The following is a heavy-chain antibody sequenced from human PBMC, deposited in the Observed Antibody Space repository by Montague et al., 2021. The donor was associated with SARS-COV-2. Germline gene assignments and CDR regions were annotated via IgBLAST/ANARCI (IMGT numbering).Heavy chain of an antibody. CDR2: INQSGST. J-gene: IGHJ4*02. Sequence: SETLSLTCAVSGGSFSDSHWSWLRQPPGKGLEWIGEINQSGSTKYNPSLKSRVTISVDTSKNQFSLKLSSLTAADTAVYYCARGQSGITMIVVAILGVEFYFDNWGQGTLVTVSS. V-gene: IGHV4-34*01. CDR1: GGSFSDSH. D-gene: IGHD3-22*01. CDR3: ARGQSGITMIVVAILGVEFYFDN.